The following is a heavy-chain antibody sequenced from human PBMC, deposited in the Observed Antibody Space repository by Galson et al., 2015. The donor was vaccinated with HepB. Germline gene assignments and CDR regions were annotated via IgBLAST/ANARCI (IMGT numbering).Heavy chain of an antibody. CDR2: ISAYNGNT. CDR1: GYTFTSYG. J-gene: IGHJ4*02. D-gene: IGHD6-19*01. Sequence: SVKVSCKASGYTFTSYGISWVRQAPGQGLEWMGWISAYNGNTNYAQKLQGRVTMTTDTSTSTAYMELRSLRSDDTAVYYCARARFSGYSSGWERSWDFDYWGQGTLVTVSS. CDR3: ARARFSGYSSGWERSWDFDY. V-gene: IGHV1-18*01.